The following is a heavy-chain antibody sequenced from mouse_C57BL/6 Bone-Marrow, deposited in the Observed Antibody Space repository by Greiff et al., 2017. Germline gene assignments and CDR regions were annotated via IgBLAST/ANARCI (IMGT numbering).Heavy chain of an antibody. CDR1: GYAFSSSW. CDR3: AMIYYDYFDY. CDR2: IYPGDGDT. Sequence: QVQLKQSGPELVKPGASVKISCKASGYAFSSSWMNWVKQRPGKGLEWIGRIYPGDGDTNYNGKFKGKATLTADKSSSTAYMQLSSLTSEDSAVYFCAMIYYDYFDYWGQGTTLTVSS. D-gene: IGHD2-4*01. V-gene: IGHV1-82*01. J-gene: IGHJ2*01.